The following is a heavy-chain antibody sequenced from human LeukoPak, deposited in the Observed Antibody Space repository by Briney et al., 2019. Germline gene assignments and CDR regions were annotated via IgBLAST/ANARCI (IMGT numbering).Heavy chain of an antibody. CDR1: GGSISSRNYY. D-gene: IGHD6-6*01. J-gene: IGHJ6*03. CDR3: ARLSRTLSPSIAARPMRYYYYMDV. V-gene: IGHV4-39*07. CDR2: INHSGST. Sequence: SETLSLTCTVSGGSISSRNYYWGWIRQPPGKGLEWIGEINHSGSTNYNPSLKSRVTISVDTSKNQFSLRLSSVTAADTAVYYCARLSRTLSPSIAARPMRYYYYMDVWGKGTTVTVSS.